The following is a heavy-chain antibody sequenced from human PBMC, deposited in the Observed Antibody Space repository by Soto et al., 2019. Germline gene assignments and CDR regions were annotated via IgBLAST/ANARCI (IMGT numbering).Heavy chain of an antibody. CDR1: GFPFSHYA. J-gene: IGHJ4*02. D-gene: IGHD6-19*01. CDR2: ISGSGDSA. Sequence: LRLSCTASGFPFSHYAMNWVRQGPGTRLEWVADISGSGDSARYADSVRGRFTISRDNSRDTLYLQMNSLRVDDTAVYYCGKERRGSGWSVCNFWGQGALVTVSS. V-gene: IGHV3-23*01. CDR3: GKERRGSGWSVCNF.